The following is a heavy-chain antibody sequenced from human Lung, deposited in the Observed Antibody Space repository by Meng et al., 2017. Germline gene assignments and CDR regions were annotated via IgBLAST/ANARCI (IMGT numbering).Heavy chain of an antibody. Sequence: EVQPVESGGGLVKPGGSLRLSCAASGFTFSSYSMNWVRQAPGKGLEWVSSISSSSTYADSVKGRFTISRDNAKNSLYLQMNSLRAEDTAVYYCARGRVVVAATPSDYWGQGTLVTVSS. V-gene: IGHV3-21*01. CDR1: GFTFSSYS. CDR2: ISSSST. D-gene: IGHD2-15*01. CDR3: ARGRVVVAATPSDY. J-gene: IGHJ4*02.